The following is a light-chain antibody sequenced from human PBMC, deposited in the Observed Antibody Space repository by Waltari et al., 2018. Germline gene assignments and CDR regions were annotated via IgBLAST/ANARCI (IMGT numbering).Light chain of an antibody. CDR1: QSISNY. Sequence: DIQMTQSPPALSASVGDRVSITCRSSQSISNYLNWYQQRPGKAPELLIYSASSLQPRVPSRLSGSGVGTHFTLTISSLQPEDFATYFCQQSHSSPWTFGLGTKVEIK. CDR2: SAS. J-gene: IGKJ1*01. V-gene: IGKV1-39*01. CDR3: QQSHSSPWT.